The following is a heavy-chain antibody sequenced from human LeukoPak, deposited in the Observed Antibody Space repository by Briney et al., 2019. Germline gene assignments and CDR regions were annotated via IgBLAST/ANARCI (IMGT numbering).Heavy chain of an antibody. V-gene: IGHV4-30-2*01. D-gene: IGHD3-22*01. Sequence: SETLSLTCAVSGGSISSGDYSWSWIRQPPGKGLEWIGYIYHSGSTYYNPSLKSRVTISVDRSKNQFSLRLSSVTAADTAVYYCASGARDYYVSSGSRSWFDPWGQGTLVTVSS. J-gene: IGHJ5*02. CDR3: ASGARDYYVSSGSRSWFDP. CDR2: IYHSGST. CDR1: GGSISSGDYS.